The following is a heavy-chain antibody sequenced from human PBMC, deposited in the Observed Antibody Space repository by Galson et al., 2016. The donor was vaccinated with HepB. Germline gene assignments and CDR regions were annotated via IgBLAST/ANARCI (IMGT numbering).Heavy chain of an antibody. CDR2: ISSSSSFI. D-gene: IGHD6-6*01. Sequence: SLRLSCAASGFTFSRYAMHWVRQAPGKGLEWISSISSSSSFIYYADSVKGRFTISRDNAKNSLYLQMNSLRAEDTAVYYCAREGDPGRQLVRRSSFDYWGQGTLVTVSS. CDR3: AREGDPGRQLVRRSSFDY. CDR1: GFTFSRYA. V-gene: IGHV3-21*01. J-gene: IGHJ4*02.